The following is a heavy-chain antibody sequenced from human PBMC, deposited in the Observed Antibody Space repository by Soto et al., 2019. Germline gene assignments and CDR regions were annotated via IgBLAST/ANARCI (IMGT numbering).Heavy chain of an antibody. CDR3: TTDDPINKY. V-gene: IGHV3-15*01. CDR2: IKSYTNGGTT. J-gene: IGHJ4*02. CDR1: GFTFSNAW. Sequence: GGSLRLSCAASGFTFSNAWMSWVRQAPGKGLEWVGRIKSYTNGGTTDCAAPVKGRFAISRDDSKNTLYLQMNSLKTEDAGVYYCTTDDPINKYWGQGTLVTVSS.